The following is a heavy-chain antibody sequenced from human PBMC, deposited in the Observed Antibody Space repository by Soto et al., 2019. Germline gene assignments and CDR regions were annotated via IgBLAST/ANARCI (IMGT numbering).Heavy chain of an antibody. V-gene: IGHV3-23*01. CDR2: ISGSGTTA. CDR1: GFIFSSYA. J-gene: IGHJ6*02. Sequence: GGSLRLSCAASGFIFSSYAMSWVRQAPGKGLEWVSAISGSGTTAYYADSVKGRFTISRDNSKNTLYLQMNSLRAEDTAVYYCARDYYRFNSGYGFSMDVWGQGTTVTVSS. CDR3: ARDYYRFNSGYGFSMDV. D-gene: IGHD5-12*01.